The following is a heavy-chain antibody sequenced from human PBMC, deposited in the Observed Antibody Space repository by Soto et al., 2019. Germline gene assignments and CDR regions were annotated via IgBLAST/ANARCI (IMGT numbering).Heavy chain of an antibody. CDR2: ICYDGSNK. CDR3: ARERANVLLWFGETSYFDX. J-gene: IGHJ4*02. Sequence: GGSLRLSCAASGFTFSSYGMHWVRQAPGKGLEGVEVICYDGSNKYYAYSVKVRFTISMDNSNNTLYLQMNSLRDEDTAVYYCARERANVLLWFGETSYFDXWGQGTLVTVSX. D-gene: IGHD3-10*01. V-gene: IGHV3-33*01. CDR1: GFTFSSYG.